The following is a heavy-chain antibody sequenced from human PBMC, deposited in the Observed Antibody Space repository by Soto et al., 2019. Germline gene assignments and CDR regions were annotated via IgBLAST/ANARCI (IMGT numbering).Heavy chain of an antibody. CDR3: ARDVPNWGKDLSDY. V-gene: IGHV3-33*01. CDR1: GFSFSSYG. CDR2: IWYDGSNK. J-gene: IGHJ4*02. D-gene: IGHD7-27*01. Sequence: QVQLVESGGGVVQPGRSLRLSCAASGFSFSSYGMHWVRQAPGKGLEWVAVIWYDGSNKYYADSVKGRFTISRDNSKNTLYLQLNSLRAEDTAVYYCARDVPNWGKDLSDYWGQGTLVTVSS.